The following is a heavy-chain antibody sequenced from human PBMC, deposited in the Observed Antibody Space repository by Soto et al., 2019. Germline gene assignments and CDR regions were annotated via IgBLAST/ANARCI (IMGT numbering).Heavy chain of an antibody. CDR2: SYFTGNT. V-gene: IGHV4-39*01. Sequence: QLQLQESCPGLVKPSETLSLTCTVSGGSISSGTYSWGWIRQPPEKGLEWIGNSYFTGNTHYNPSLNSRVTMSVDTSKSQFSLSLTSVTAADTAVYYCAIHRTGYSSSWLDYWGQGTLVTVSS. D-gene: IGHD6-13*01. J-gene: IGHJ4*02. CDR1: GGSISSGTYS. CDR3: AIHRTGYSSSWLDY.